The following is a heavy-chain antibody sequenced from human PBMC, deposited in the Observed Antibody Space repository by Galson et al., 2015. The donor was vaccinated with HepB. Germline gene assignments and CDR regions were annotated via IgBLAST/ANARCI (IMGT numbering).Heavy chain of an antibody. CDR1: GGPISSGGYS. J-gene: IGHJ6*02. CDR2: MYHDGST. V-gene: IGHV4-30-2*01. CDR3: ARVGYYYYDMDV. Sequence: QLQESGPGLVRPSETLSLTCVVSGGPISSGGYSWTWIRQPPGKGLEWIGYMYHDGSTYYNPSLKSRVTISVDRSKNQFSLKLNSVTAADTAVYYCARVGYYYYDMDVWGQGTTVTVSS.